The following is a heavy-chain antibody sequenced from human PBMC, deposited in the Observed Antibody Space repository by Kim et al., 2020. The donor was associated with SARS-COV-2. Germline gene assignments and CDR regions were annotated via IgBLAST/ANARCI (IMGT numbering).Heavy chain of an antibody. V-gene: IGHV3-74*01. D-gene: IGHD3-22*01. Sequence: ADSVKGLFTISRDNAKNTLYLQMNSLRAEDTAVYYCARVRYYDSSGYYAYWGQGTLVTVSS. J-gene: IGHJ4*02. CDR3: ARVRYYDSSGYYAY.